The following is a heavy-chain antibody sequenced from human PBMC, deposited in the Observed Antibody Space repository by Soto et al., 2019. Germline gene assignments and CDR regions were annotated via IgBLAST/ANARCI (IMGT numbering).Heavy chain of an antibody. V-gene: IGHV3-30*18. CDR1: GFTFSSYG. J-gene: IGHJ4*02. Sequence: PGGSLRLSCAASGFTFSSYGMHWVRQAPGKGLEWVAVISYDGSNKYYADSVKGRFTISRDNSKKTLYLQMNSLRAEDTAVYYCAKDLVGAQRDWGQGTLVTVSS. CDR3: AKDLVGAQRD. CDR2: ISYDGSNK. D-gene: IGHD1-26*01.